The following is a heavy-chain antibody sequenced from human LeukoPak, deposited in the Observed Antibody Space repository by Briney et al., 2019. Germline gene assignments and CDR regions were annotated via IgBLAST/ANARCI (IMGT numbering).Heavy chain of an antibody. V-gene: IGHV4-39*07. D-gene: IGHD3-10*01. CDR2: IYYSGST. J-gene: IGHJ4*02. Sequence: SETLSLTCTVSGGSISSSSYYWGWIRQPPGKGLEWIGSIYYSGSTYYNPSLKSRVTISVDTSKNQFSLKLSSVTAADTAVYYCTRDMVDYYGSGKFLPGDYWGQGTLVTVSS. CDR1: GGSISSSSYY. CDR3: TRDMVDYYGSGKFLPGDY.